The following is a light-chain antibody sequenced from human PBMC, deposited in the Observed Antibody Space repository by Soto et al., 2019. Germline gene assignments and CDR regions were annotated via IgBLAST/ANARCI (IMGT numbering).Light chain of an antibody. J-gene: IGKJ5*01. CDR3: QQHDILPIT. Sequence: IVLPQSPGTLSLSPGERATLSCRASQSVSSSYLACYQHKPGQAPRLLISGASRRATGIPDRFSGAGSGTDFTLTISRLEPEDFALYYCQQHDILPITFGQGTRLENK. CDR2: GAS. CDR1: QSVSSSY. V-gene: IGKV3-20*01.